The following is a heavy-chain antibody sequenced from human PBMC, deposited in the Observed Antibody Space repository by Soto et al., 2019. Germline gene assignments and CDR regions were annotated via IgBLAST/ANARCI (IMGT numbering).Heavy chain of an antibody. CDR3: ARVWGYSYGLASDI. V-gene: IGHV4-30-2*01. CDR2: IYHSGST. Sequence: SETLSLTCAVSGGSISSGGYSWSWIRQPPGKGLEWIGYIYHSGSTYYNPSLKSRVTISVDRSKSQFSLKLSSVTAADTAVYYCARVWGYSYGLASDIWGQGTMVTVSS. CDR1: GGSISSGGYS. D-gene: IGHD5-18*01. J-gene: IGHJ3*02.